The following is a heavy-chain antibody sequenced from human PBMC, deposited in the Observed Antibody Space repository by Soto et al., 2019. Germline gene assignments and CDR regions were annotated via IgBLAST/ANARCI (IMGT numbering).Heavy chain of an antibody. CDR2: ISNSGDTI. Sequence: GGSLRLSCVASGFTFSYYTMSWVRQAPGKGLEWVSGISNSGDTIYYADSVKGRFTISRDNSKNTLYLQMNSLRAEDTAVYYCAKATNSGSYFDYWGQGTLVTVSS. D-gene: IGHD1-26*01. CDR3: AKATNSGSYFDY. V-gene: IGHV3-23*01. CDR1: GFTFSYYT. J-gene: IGHJ4*02.